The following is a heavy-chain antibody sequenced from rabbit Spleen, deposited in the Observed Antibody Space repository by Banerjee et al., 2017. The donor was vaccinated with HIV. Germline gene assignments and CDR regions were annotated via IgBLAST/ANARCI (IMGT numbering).Heavy chain of an antibody. V-gene: IGHV1S40*01. CDR1: GFSFSSRYY. CDR2: IGSGATGNT. CDR3: ARNYVNAFDP. J-gene: IGHJ2*01. Sequence: QSLEESGGGLVQPEGSLTLTCTASGFSFSSRYYMCWVRQAPGKGLEWIGCIGSGATGNTYYASWAKGRFTISKTSSTTLTLQMTSLTAADTATYFCARNYVNAFDPWGQGTLVTVS. D-gene: IGHD1-1*01.